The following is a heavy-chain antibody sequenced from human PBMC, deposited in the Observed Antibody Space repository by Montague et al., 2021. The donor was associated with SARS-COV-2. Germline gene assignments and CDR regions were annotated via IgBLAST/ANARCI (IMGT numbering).Heavy chain of an antibody. D-gene: IGHD2-21*01. CDR3: ARPSMVSRNYYYYGIDV. V-gene: IGHV4-59*01. Sequence: SETLSLTCIVSGGSINSFYWRWIRQPPGKGLEWIGYIYHSGTTHYSPSLKSRVAISLDTSKNQFSLTLNSVTAADTAVYYCARPSMVSRNYYYYGIDVWGQGTTVTVSS. CDR2: IYHSGTT. CDR1: GGSINSFY. J-gene: IGHJ6*02.